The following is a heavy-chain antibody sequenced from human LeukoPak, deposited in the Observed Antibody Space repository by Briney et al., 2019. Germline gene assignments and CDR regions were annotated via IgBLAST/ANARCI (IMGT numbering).Heavy chain of an antibody. CDR2: INPSGGSA. Sequence: ASVKVSCKASGYTFTTYYMHWVRQAPGQGLEWMGIINPSGGSASYAQKFQGRVTMTRDTSTSTVYMDLSSLRSEDTAMFYCARAVPGPFFDYWGQGTLVTVSS. D-gene: IGHD6-19*01. CDR1: GYTFTTYY. J-gene: IGHJ4*02. V-gene: IGHV1-46*01. CDR3: ARAVPGPFFDY.